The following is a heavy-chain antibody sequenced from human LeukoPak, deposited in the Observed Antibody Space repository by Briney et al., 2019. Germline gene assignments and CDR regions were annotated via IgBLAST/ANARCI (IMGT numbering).Heavy chain of an antibody. CDR3: ARDSDRFSDSWTGFDIWNHCFNH. V-gene: IGHV3-30*01. D-gene: IGHD3/OR15-3a*01. CDR1: GFTFDDYT. Sequence: GVSLRLSCAGSGFTFDDYTMHWVRQAPGKGLEWLAVISYDGSKKSYVDSVKGRFTISRDNSKNTLSLQMNRLRIEDTAMYFCARDSDRFSDSWTGFDIWNHCFNHWGQGTLVTVSS. J-gene: IGHJ4*02. CDR2: ISYDGSKK.